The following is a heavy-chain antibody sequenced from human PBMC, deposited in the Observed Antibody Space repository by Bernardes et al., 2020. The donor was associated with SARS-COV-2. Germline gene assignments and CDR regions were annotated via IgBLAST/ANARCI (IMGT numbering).Heavy chain of an antibody. V-gene: IGHV3-21*01. CDR3: ASFLLAVAGTRGVDYYYGMDV. CDR2: ISSSSSYI. CDR1: GFTFSSYS. D-gene: IGHD6-19*01. Sequence: GGSLRLSCAASGFTFSSYSMNWVRQAPGKGLEWVSSISSSSSYIYYADSVKGRFTISRDNAKNSLYLQMNSLRAEDTAVYYCASFLLAVAGTRGVDYYYGMDVWGQGTTGTVSS. J-gene: IGHJ6*02.